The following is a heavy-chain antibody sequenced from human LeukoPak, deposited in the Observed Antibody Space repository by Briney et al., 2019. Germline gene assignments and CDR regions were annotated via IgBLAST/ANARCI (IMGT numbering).Heavy chain of an antibody. V-gene: IGHV3-7*01. D-gene: IGHD5-12*01. J-gene: IGHJ4*02. CDR3: VNLGYSD. Sequence: GGSLRLSCAASGFTFTNAWMSWVRQAPGKGLEWVATIKDDGSDRYYVDSVKGRFTISRDNAKSSLYLQMNSLRVEDTAVYYCVNLGYSDGGQGTLVTVSS. CDR1: GFTFTNAW. CDR2: IKDDGSDR.